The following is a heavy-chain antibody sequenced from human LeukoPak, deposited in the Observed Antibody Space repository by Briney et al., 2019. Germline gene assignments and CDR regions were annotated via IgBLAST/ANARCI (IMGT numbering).Heavy chain of an antibody. Sequence: GGSLRLSCEASGFIFSNFWMHCVRHAPGKGLVWVSRIKTDGSESSYADSAKGRFTISRDNAKNTLYLQMGSLRDDDTAVYFCARDVGPYGGSPGGDWGLGTLVTVSS. V-gene: IGHV3-74*01. J-gene: IGHJ4*02. CDR2: IKTDGSES. D-gene: IGHD2-21*01. CDR1: GFIFSNFW. CDR3: ARDVGPYGGSPGGD.